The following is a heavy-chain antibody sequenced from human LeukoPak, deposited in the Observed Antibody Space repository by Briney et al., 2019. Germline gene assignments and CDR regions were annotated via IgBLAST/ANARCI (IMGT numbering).Heavy chain of an antibody. CDR1: GASINSYY. J-gene: IGHJ3*01. Sequence: SATLSLTCTVSGASINSYYWSWIRQPPGKGLQGIAYLYYSGSNNFNPSLKSRLTISVDTSKNQFSLKLTSVTAADTAMYYCARSGSRPSGGAFDLWGQGTMVTVSS. CDR3: ARSGSRPSGGAFDL. V-gene: IGHV4-59*08. CDR2: LYYSGSN. D-gene: IGHD1-26*01.